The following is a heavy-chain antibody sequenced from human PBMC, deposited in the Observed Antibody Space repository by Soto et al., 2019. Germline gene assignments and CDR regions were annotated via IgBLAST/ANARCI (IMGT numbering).Heavy chain of an antibody. CDR1: GFTFSSYG. J-gene: IGHJ6*03. V-gene: IGHV3-30*18. D-gene: IGHD6-19*01. CDR3: AKEAVAELYYYYYYMDV. CDR2: ISYDGSNK. Sequence: QVQLVESGGGVVQPGRSLRLSCAASGFTFSSYGMHWVRQAPGKGLEWVAVISYDGSNKYYADSVKGRFTISRDNSKNTLYLQMNSLRAEDTAVYYCAKEAVAELYYYYYYMDVWGKGTTVTVSS.